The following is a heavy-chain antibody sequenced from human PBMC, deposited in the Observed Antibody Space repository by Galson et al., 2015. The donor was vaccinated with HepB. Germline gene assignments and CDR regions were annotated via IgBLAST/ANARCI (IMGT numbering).Heavy chain of an antibody. V-gene: IGHV3-15*01. Sequence: SLRLSCAASGFTVSNVWMTWVRQAPGKGLEWVGRIQSNSDGEKTDFAATVKGRFRIARDDYKTKVTLEMRSLKTEARGVYYCATTRPRSDGAGNYHNVPYYYGLGVCGQVTTVTVSS. J-gene: IGHJ6*02. D-gene: IGHD3-10*01. CDR1: GFTVSNVW. CDR3: ATTRPRSDGAGNYHNVPYYYGLGV. CDR2: IQSNSDGEKT.